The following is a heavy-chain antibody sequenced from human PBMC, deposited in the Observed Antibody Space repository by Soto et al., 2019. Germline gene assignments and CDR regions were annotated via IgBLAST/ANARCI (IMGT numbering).Heavy chain of an antibody. Sequence: GASVTVSCKASVYTFTSYYRHWVRPAPGQGLEWMGIINPSGGSTSYAQKFQGRVTMTRDTSTSTVYMELSSLRSEDTAVYYCARDRELFYDSSGYDYWGQGTLVTVSS. CDR3: ARDRELFYDSSGYDY. D-gene: IGHD3-22*01. CDR1: VYTFTSYY. V-gene: IGHV1-46*01. CDR2: INPSGGST. J-gene: IGHJ4*02.